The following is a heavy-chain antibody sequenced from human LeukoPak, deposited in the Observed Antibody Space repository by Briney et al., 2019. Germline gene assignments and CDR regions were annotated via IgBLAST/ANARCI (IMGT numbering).Heavy chain of an antibody. V-gene: IGHV4-59*08. CDR3: ARIDRAVAGTIDY. J-gene: IGHJ4*02. Sequence: PSETLSLTCTVSGGSISSYFWSWVRQPPGKGLEWIGYIYYSGSTNYNPSLKSRVTMSVDTSKNQFSLKLSSVTAADTAVYYCARIDRAVAGTIDYWGQGTLVTVSS. D-gene: IGHD6-19*01. CDR2: IYYSGST. CDR1: GGSISSYF.